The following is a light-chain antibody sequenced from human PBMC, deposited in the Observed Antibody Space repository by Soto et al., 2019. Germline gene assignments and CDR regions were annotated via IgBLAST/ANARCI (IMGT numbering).Light chain of an antibody. CDR2: EVS. Sequence: QSALTQPASVSGSPGQSITISCTGTSSDVGGYNYVSWYQQHPGKAPKFMIYEVSNRPSGVSNRFSGSKSGNTASLTISGLQAEDEADYYCSSSTSSGTLLFGGGTQLTVL. CDR3: SSSTSSGTLL. CDR1: SSDVGGYNY. V-gene: IGLV2-14*01. J-gene: IGLJ2*01.